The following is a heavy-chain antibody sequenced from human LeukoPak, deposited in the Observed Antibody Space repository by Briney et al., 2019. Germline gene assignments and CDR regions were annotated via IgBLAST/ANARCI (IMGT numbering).Heavy chain of an antibody. CDR1: GYTITGYY. CDR2: INANNDGS. CDR3: ARKRGVGVDTNAFDM. Sequence: ASVKVSCKASGYTITGYYMHWVRHAPGQGLEWMRWINANNDGSVYAQKFQGRVTMTRDTSINTAYMELSRLRSDDTAVYYCARKRGVGVDTNAFDMWGQGTMVTVSS. D-gene: IGHD3-3*01. V-gene: IGHV1-2*02. J-gene: IGHJ3*02.